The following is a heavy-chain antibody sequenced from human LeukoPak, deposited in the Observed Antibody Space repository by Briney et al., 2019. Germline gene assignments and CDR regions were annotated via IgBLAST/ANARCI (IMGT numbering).Heavy chain of an antibody. J-gene: IGHJ4*02. V-gene: IGHV3-30-3*01. CDR3: AKDGDIVVVVAATRLDY. Sequence: PGGSLRLSCAASGFTFSSYAMHWVRQAPGKGLEWVAVISYDGSNKYYADSVKGRFTISRDNSKNTLYLQMNSLRAEDTAVYYCAKDGDIVVVVAATRLDYWGQGTLVTVSS. D-gene: IGHD2-15*01. CDR2: ISYDGSNK. CDR1: GFTFSSYA.